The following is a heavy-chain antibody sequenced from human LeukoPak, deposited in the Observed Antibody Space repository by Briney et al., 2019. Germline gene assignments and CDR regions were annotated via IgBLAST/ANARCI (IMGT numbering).Heavy chain of an antibody. CDR3: ARDGVADYGDYVGVSN. V-gene: IGHV3-30*03. CDR2: ISYDGSNK. CDR1: GFTFSSYG. D-gene: IGHD4-17*01. J-gene: IGHJ4*02. Sequence: QPGRSLRLSCAASGFTFSSYGMHWVRQAPGKGLEWVAVISYDGSNKYYADSVKGRFTTSRDNSKNTLYLQMNSLRAEDTAVYYCARDGVADYGDYVGVSNWGQGTLVTVSS.